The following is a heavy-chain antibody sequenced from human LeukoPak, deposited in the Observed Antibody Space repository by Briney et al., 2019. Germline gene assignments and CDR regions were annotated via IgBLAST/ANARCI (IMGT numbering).Heavy chain of an antibody. CDR1: GFTFSTYE. Sequence: PGGSLRLSCAASGFTFSTYEMNWVRQAPGKGLEWVSYISSSGSTIYYADSVKGRFTISRDNSKNSLYLQMNSLRAEDTALYYCAKDRYSSSSSFFDYWGQGTLVTVSS. V-gene: IGHV3-48*03. CDR2: ISSSGSTI. J-gene: IGHJ4*02. D-gene: IGHD6-6*01. CDR3: AKDRYSSSSSFFDY.